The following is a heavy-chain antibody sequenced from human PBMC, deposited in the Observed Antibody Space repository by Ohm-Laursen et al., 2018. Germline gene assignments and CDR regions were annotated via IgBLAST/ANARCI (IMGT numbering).Heavy chain of an antibody. CDR2: ISYDGSNK. CDR1: GFTFSRYR. D-gene: IGHD2-21*01. J-gene: IGHJ4*02. V-gene: IGHV3-30*18. CDR3: AKLTCGEVVY. Sequence: SLRLSCTASGFTFSRYRMHWVRQTPGKGLEWVAVISYDGSNKYYADSVKGRLTISRDNSKNTLYLQMNSQTAEDTAVYYCAKLTCGEVVYWGQGSLVTVSS.